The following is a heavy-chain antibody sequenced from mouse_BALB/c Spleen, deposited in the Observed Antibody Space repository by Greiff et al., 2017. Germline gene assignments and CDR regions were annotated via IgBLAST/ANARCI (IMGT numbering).Heavy chain of an antibody. J-gene: IGHJ3*01. CDR2: IWAGGST. CDR3: ARDRGEGFAY. D-gene: IGHD3-1*01. V-gene: IGHV2-9*02. CDR1: GFSLTSYG. Sequence: VKLMESGPGLVAPSQSLSITCTVSGFSLTSYGVHWVRQPPGKGLEWLGVIWAGGSTNYNSALMSRLSISKDNSKSQVFLKMNSLQTDDTAMYYCARDRGEGFAYWGQGTLVTVSA.